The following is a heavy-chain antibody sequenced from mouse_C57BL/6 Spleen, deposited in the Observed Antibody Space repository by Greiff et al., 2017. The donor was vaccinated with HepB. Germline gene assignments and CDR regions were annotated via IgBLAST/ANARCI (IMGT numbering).Heavy chain of an antibody. D-gene: IGHD6-1*01. Sequence: QVQLKESGAELVRPGTSVKVSCKASGYAFTNYLIEWVKQRPGQGLEWIGVINPGSGGTNYNEKFKGKATLTADKSSGTAYMQLSSLTSEDSAVYFCARGGSHGGFAYWGQGTLVTVSA. CDR1: GYAFTNYL. V-gene: IGHV1-54*01. CDR2: INPGSGGT. CDR3: ARGGSHGGFAY. J-gene: IGHJ3*01.